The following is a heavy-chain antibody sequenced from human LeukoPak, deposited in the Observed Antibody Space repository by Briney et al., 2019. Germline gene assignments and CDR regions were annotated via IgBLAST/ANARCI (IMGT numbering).Heavy chain of an antibody. V-gene: IGHV1-18*01. Sequence: EASVTVSYKASGYSFTNYGFIGVRQAPGQGLEWMGWVNGSTGNTRYSQKVQGRLTMTTDTSAGTAYMELMSLRSDGTAVYSCAREFPMARGGDCWGQGTLVTVSS. D-gene: IGHD3-10*01. CDR1: GYSFTNYG. J-gene: IGHJ4*02. CDR3: AREFPMARGGDC. CDR2: VNGSTGNT.